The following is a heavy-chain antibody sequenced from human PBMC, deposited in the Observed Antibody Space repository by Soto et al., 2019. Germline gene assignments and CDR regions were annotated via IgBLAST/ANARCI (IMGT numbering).Heavy chain of an antibody. CDR3: ARGSYCSSTSCYVWFDP. Sequence: SVKVSCKASGGTFSSYTISWVRQAPGQGLEWMGRIIPILGIANYAQKFQGRVTITADKSTSTAYMELSSLRSEDTAVYYCARGSYCSSTSCYVWFDPWGQGTLVTVS. CDR1: GGTFSSYT. J-gene: IGHJ5*02. D-gene: IGHD2-2*01. V-gene: IGHV1-69*02. CDR2: IIPILGIA.